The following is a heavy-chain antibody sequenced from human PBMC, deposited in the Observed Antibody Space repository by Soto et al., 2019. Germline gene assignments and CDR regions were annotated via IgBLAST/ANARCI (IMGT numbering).Heavy chain of an antibody. D-gene: IGHD3-22*01. V-gene: IGHV1-69*13. J-gene: IGHJ4*02. Sequence: SVKVSCKASGGTFSSYAISWVRQAPGQGLEWMGGIIPIFGTANYAQKFQGRVTITADESTSTVYMELSSLRSEDTAVYYCARGVHYDSTGYYYSYWGQGTLVTVSS. CDR1: GGTFSSYA. CDR3: ARGVHYDSTGYYYSY. CDR2: IIPIFGTA.